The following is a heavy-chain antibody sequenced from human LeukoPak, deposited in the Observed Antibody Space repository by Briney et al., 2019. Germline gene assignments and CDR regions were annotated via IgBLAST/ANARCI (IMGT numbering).Heavy chain of an antibody. J-gene: IGHJ6*02. CDR3: ARYGSGSYYRHYYYYYGMDV. D-gene: IGHD3-10*01. CDR1: GYTFTSYG. V-gene: IGHV1-18*01. CDR2: ISAYNGNT. Sequence: APVKVSCKASGYTFTSYGISWVRQAPGQGLEWMGWISAYNGNTNYAQKLQGRVTMTTDTSTSTAYMELRSLRSDDTAVYYCARYGSGSYYRHYYYYYGMDVWGQGTTVTVSS.